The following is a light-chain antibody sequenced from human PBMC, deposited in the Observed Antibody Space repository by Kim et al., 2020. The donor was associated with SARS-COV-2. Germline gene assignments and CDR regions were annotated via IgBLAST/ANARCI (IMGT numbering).Light chain of an antibody. J-gene: IGKJ2*01. V-gene: IGKV1-39*01. Sequence: SASVGDRVTITCRASQSISNYLNWYQQKPGQAPKLLIYAASSLQSGVPSRFSGSGSGTDFTLTISSLQPEDFAAYYCQQSYSTLYTFGQGTKLEIK. CDR2: AAS. CDR3: QQSYSTLYT. CDR1: QSISNY.